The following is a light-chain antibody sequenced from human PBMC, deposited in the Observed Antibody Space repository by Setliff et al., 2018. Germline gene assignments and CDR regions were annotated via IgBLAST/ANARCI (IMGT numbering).Light chain of an antibody. CDR3: AAWDDSLRGDV. V-gene: IGLV1-47*01. Sequence: QSVLTQSPSASASPGQRVTMSCSGSSSNTGKNYVYWYQQFPGTAPKLLIYNNNQRPSGAPDRFSGSKSGTSASLAISGLRSDDEADYYCAAWDDSLRGDVFGSGTKGTV. J-gene: IGLJ1*01. CDR2: NNN. CDR1: SSNTGKNY.